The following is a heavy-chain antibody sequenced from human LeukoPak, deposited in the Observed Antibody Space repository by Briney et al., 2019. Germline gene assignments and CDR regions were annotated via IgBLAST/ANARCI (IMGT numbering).Heavy chain of an antibody. V-gene: IGHV4-34*01. D-gene: IGHD3-10*01. Sequence: PSETLSLTCAVYGGSFSGYYWSWIRQPPGKGLEWIGEINHSGSTNYNPSLKSRVTISVDTSKDQLSLRLSSVTAADTAVYYCARQRYYGSGSYSLNWFDPWGQGTLVTVSS. CDR3: ARQRYYGSGSYSLNWFDP. J-gene: IGHJ5*02. CDR1: GGSFSGYY. CDR2: INHSGST.